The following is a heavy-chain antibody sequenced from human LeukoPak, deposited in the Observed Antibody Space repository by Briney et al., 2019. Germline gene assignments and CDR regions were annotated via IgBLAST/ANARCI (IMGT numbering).Heavy chain of an antibody. V-gene: IGHV3-30*02. CDR2: IRYDGSNK. CDR3: AKYWTPELLVLLDYFDY. J-gene: IGHJ4*02. Sequence: GGSLRLSCAASGFTFSSYGMHWVRQAPGKGLEWVAFIRYDGSNKYYADAEKGRFTISSDNPKNTHYLQKNSMRADNTAVYYGAKYWTPELLVLLDYFDYWGQGTLVTVSS. D-gene: IGHD2-15*01. CDR1: GFTFSSYG.